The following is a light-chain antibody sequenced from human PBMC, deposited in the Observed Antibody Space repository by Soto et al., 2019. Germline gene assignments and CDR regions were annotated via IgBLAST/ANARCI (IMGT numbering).Light chain of an antibody. V-gene: IGKV3-15*01. CDR3: QQYNTWPLT. CDR2: GAS. Sequence: EIVMTQSPATLSVSPGERATLSCRASQGVTTNLAWYQQKPGQAPRLLIYGASTRATGIPARLSGSGSGTEFTLTISSLQSEDFAVYYCQQYNTWPLTFGGGTKVDIK. J-gene: IGKJ4*01. CDR1: QGVTTN.